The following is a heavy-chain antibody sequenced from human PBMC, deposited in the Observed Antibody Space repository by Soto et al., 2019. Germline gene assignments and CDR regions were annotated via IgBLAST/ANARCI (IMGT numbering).Heavy chain of an antibody. V-gene: IGHV3-21*01. CDR2: ISSSSSYI. D-gene: IGHD4-17*01. CDR1: GFTLSSYS. J-gene: IGHJ4*02. CDR3: ARDQGTTVILFGY. Sequence: GGALRLSCAAPGFTLSSYSMNWGRPAPGKGLEWVSSISSSSSYIYYADSVKGRFTISRDNAKNSLYLQMNSLRAEDTAVYYCARDQGTTVILFGYWGQGTLVTVSS.